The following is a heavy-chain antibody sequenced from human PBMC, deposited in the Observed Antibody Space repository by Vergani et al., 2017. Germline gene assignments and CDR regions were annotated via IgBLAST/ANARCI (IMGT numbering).Heavy chain of an antibody. V-gene: IGHV3-23*04. CDR1: GFTSAGYA. CDR3: AKKGFCVTSSCYTTPMDTLQY. J-gene: IGHJ4*02. CDR2: ISGSGSTT. Sequence: EVQLEESGGGLVLPGRSLRLSCVASGFTSAGYAMSWVRQAPGKGLEWVAAISGSGSTTYYADSVKGRFTVSRDNSKNTLFLQMNSLRAGDTAVYYCAKKGFCVTSSCYTTPMDTLQYWGQGALVTVSS. D-gene: IGHD2-2*01.